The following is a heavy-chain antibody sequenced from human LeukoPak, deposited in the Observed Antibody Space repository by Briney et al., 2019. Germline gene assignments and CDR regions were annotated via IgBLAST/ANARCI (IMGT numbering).Heavy chain of an antibody. Sequence: GSSVKVSCKASGGTLSSYAISWVRQAPGQGLEWMGGIIPIFGTANYAQKFQGRVTITADESTSTAYMELSSLRSEDTAVYYCASVQVGYCSGGSCYSPWFDPWGQGTLVTVSS. CDR3: ASVQVGYCSGGSCYSPWFDP. D-gene: IGHD2-15*01. CDR1: GGTLSSYA. J-gene: IGHJ5*02. CDR2: IIPIFGTA. V-gene: IGHV1-69*01.